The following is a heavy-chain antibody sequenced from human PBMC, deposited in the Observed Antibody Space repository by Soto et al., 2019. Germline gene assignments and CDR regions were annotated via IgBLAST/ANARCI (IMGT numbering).Heavy chain of an antibody. CDR3: AGSSSSWPEFDY. CDR2: IYYSGST. Sequence: KHSETMSLTCTVSGGSISSGGYYWSWIRQHPGKGLEWIGYIYYSGSTYYNPSLKSRVTISVDTSKNQFSLKLSSVTAADTAVYYCAGSSSSWPEFDYWGQGTLVTVSS. D-gene: IGHD6-13*01. V-gene: IGHV4-31*03. J-gene: IGHJ4*02. CDR1: GGSISSGGYY.